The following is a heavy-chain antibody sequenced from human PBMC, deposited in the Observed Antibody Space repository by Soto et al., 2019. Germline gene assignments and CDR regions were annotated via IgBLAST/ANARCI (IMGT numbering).Heavy chain of an antibody. J-gene: IGHJ2*01. CDR1: GFTFDDYA. CDR3: AGSRTLESGGAYWYFDL. D-gene: IGHD6-13*01. Sequence: EVQLVESGGGLVQPGRSLRLSCAASGFTFDDYAMHWVRQAPGKGLEWVSGISWNSGSIGYADSVKGRFTISRDNAKNSLYLQMNSLRAEDTALYYCAGSRTLESGGAYWYFDLWGRGTLVTVSS. V-gene: IGHV3-9*01. CDR2: ISWNSGSI.